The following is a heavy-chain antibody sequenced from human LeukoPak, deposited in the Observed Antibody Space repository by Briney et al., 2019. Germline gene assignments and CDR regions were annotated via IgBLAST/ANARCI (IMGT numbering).Heavy chain of an antibody. Sequence: SETLSLTCTVSGGSISSGGYYWSRIRQHPGKGLEWIGYIYYSGSTYYNPSLKSRVTISVDTSKNQFSLKLSSVTAADTAVYYCARRRGYSYGPRYGVFDYWGQGTLVTVSS. CDR2: IYYSGST. CDR3: ARRRGYSYGPRYGVFDY. D-gene: IGHD5-18*01. V-gene: IGHV4-31*03. CDR1: GGSISSGGYY. J-gene: IGHJ4*02.